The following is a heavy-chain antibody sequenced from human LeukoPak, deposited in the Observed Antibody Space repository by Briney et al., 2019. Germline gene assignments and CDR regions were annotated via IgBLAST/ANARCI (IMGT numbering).Heavy chain of an antibody. Sequence: GASVKVSCKASGYTFTSYAMNWVRQAPGQGLEWMGWINTNTGNPTYAQGFTGRFVFSLDTSVSTAYLQISSLKAEDTAVYYCARRSSSWYEDAFDTWGQGTMVTVSS. CDR1: GYTFTSYA. CDR2: INTNTGNP. J-gene: IGHJ3*02. V-gene: IGHV7-4-1*02. CDR3: ARRSSSWYEDAFDT. D-gene: IGHD6-13*01.